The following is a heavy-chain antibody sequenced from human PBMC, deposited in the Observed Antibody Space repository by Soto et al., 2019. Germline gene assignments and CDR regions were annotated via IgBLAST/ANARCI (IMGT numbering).Heavy chain of an antibody. Sequence: SETLSLTCTVSGGSVTNSSYYWGWIRQSPGKGLEWIGSVYYRGRSYSKSSVKSRVTISVDTSKNRFSLGLNSVTASDTAVYFCVSQRTTVPTQAYFDYWGPGALVTVSS. CDR3: VSQRTTVPTQAYFDY. CDR1: GGSVTNSSYY. D-gene: IGHD4-17*01. V-gene: IGHV4-39*01. CDR2: VYYRGRS. J-gene: IGHJ4*02.